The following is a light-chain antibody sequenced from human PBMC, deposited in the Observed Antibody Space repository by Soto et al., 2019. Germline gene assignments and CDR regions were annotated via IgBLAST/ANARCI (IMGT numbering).Light chain of an antibody. CDR2: EDN. J-gene: IGLJ1*01. CDR3: ATWDSSLSGGV. V-gene: IGLV1-51*02. Sequence: QSVLTQPPSVSAAPGQRVTISCSGSSSNIENNYVSWYRQLPGTAPNLLIYEDNKRPSGIPDRFSGSKSGTPATLGITGLETGDEADYYCATWDSSLSGGVFGTGTKLTVL. CDR1: SSNIENNY.